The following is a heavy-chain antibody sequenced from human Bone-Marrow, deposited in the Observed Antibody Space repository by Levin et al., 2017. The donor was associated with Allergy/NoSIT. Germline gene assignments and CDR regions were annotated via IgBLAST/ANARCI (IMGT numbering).Heavy chain of an antibody. Sequence: ASVKVSCKASGYTFTSYGISWVRQAPGQGLEWMGWISAYNGNTNYAQKLQGRVTMTTDTSTSTAYMELRSLRSDDTAVYYCARDAPQVVYATTGYYYYGMDVWGQGTTVTVSS. CDR3: ARDAPQVVYATTGYYYYGMDV. J-gene: IGHJ6*02. CDR1: GYTFTSYG. CDR2: ISAYNGNT. V-gene: IGHV1-18*01. D-gene: IGHD2-8*02.